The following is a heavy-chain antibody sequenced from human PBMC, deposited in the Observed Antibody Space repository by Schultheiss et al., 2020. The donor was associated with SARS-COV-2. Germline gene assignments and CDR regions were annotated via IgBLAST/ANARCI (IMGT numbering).Heavy chain of an antibody. J-gene: IGHJ6*02. V-gene: IGHV3-23*01. CDR1: GFTFSSYA. CDR3: ARCDQLLMGGYYYYGMDV. D-gene: IGHD2-2*01. CDR2: ISGSGGST. Sequence: GGSLRLSCAASGFTFSSYAMSWVRQAPGKGLEWVSAISGSGGSTYYADSVKGRFTISRDNSKNSLYLQMNSLRAEDTAVYYCARCDQLLMGGYYYYGMDVWGQGTTVTVSS.